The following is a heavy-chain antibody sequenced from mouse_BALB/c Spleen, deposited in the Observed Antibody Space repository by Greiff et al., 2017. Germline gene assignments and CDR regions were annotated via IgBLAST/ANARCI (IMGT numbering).Heavy chain of an antibody. CDR3: ARSGGDGYYVNYAMDY. CDR2: ISSGSSTI. V-gene: IGHV5-17*02. CDR1: GFTFSRFG. J-gene: IGHJ4*01. Sequence: EVQLVESGGGLVQPGGSRKLSCAASGFTFSRFGMHWVRQAPEKGLEWVAYISSGSSTIYYADTVKGRFTISRDNPKNTLFLQMTSLRSEDTAMYYCARSGGDGYYVNYAMDYWGQGTSVTVSS. D-gene: IGHD2-3*01.